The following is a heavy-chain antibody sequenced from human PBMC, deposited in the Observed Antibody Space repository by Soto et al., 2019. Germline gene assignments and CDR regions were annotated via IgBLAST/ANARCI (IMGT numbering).Heavy chain of an antibody. J-gene: IGHJ4*02. D-gene: IGHD3-10*01. Sequence: QVQLQQWGAGLLKPSETLSLTCAVYGGSFSGNYWSWIGRPPGKGLDWIGEINHSGSTNYNPSLMIRVTISVDTSKNKFSLKLSSVTAADTAVYYCASPSGSSGYFDYWGQGTLVTVSS. CDR1: GGSFSGNY. CDR3: ASPSGSSGYFDY. CDR2: INHSGST. V-gene: IGHV4-34*01.